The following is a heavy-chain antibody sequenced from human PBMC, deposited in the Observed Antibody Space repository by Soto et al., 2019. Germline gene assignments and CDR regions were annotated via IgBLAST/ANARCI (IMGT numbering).Heavy chain of an antibody. Sequence: GGSLRLSCAASGFTFSSYAMSWVRQAPGEGLEWVAAISYDGSNKNYLASVEGRFTISRDNSKNTLYLQMNALRPEDTAVYYCARAGGGYCISTSCFPRFDPWGQGTLVTVSS. D-gene: IGHD2-2*01. CDR2: ISYDGSNK. CDR1: GFTFSSYA. J-gene: IGHJ5*02. V-gene: IGHV3-30*03. CDR3: ARAGGGYCISTSCFPRFDP.